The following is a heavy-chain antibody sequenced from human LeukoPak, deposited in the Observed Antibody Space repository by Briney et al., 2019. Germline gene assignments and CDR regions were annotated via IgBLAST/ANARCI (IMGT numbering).Heavy chain of an antibody. CDR2: IYHSGST. J-gene: IGHJ6*03. D-gene: IGHD5-12*01. V-gene: IGHV4-4*02. Sequence: PSGTLSLTCAVSGGSISSSNWWSWVRQPPGKGLEWIGEIYHSGSTNYNPSLKSRVTISVDKSKNQFSLKLSSVTAADTAVYYCARAGRDRMWLRRTQQYYYYMDVWGKGTTVTVSS. CDR1: GGSISSSNW. CDR3: ARAGRDRMWLRRTQQYYYYMDV.